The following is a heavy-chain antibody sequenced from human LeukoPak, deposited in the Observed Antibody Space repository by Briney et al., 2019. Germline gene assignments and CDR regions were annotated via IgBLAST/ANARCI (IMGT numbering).Heavy chain of an antibody. CDR2: IYHSGST. V-gene: IGHV4-38-2*02. D-gene: IGHD3-22*01. Sequence: PSETLSLTCTVSGYSISSGYYWGWIRQPPGKGLEWIGSIYHSGSTYYNPSLKSRVTISVDTSKKQFSLKLSSVTAADTAVYYCARDGIYDSSGYTQIDYWGQGTLVTVSS. J-gene: IGHJ4*02. CDR3: ARDGIYDSSGYTQIDY. CDR1: GYSISSGYY.